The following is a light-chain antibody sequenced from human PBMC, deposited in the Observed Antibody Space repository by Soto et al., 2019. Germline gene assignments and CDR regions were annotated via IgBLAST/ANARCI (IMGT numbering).Light chain of an antibody. CDR2: DVS. Sequence: QSALTQPRSVSGSPGQSVTISCTGTSRDVGAYNFVSWYQQHPGKAPKLMIYDVSKRPSGVPDRFSGSKSGNTASLTISGLQAEDEADYYCCSYAGSYTWVFGTGTTVTVL. CDR1: SRDVGAYNF. V-gene: IGLV2-11*01. J-gene: IGLJ1*01. CDR3: CSYAGSYTWV.